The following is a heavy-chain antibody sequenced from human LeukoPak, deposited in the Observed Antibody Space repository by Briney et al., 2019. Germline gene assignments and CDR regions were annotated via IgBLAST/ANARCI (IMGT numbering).Heavy chain of an antibody. CDR1: GFTFSSYW. D-gene: IGHD3-10*01. J-gene: IGHJ4*02. CDR3: ARDRYGSGSYCSDY. V-gene: IGHV3-7*01. Sequence: GGSLRLSCAASGFTFSSYWMSWVRQAPGKGLEWVANIKQDGSEKYYVDSVKGRFTISRDNAKNSLCLQMNSLRAEDTAVYYCARDRYGSGSYCSDYWGQGTLVTVSS. CDR2: IKQDGSEK.